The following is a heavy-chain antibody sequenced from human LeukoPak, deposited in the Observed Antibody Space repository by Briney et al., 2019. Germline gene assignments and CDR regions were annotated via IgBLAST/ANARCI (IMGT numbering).Heavy chain of an antibody. V-gene: IGHV3-73*01. CDR3: TRQYGDSRGY. J-gene: IGHJ4*02. CDR2: IRSKANSYAT. Sequence: GSAMHWVRQASGKGLEWVGRIRSKANSYATAYAASVKGRFTISRDDSKNTAYLQMNSLKTEDTAVYYCTRQYGDSRGYWGQGTLVTVSS. D-gene: IGHD4-17*01. CDR1: GSA.